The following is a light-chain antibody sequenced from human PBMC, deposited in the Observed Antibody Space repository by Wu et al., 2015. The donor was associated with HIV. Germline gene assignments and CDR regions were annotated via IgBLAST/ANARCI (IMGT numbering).Light chain of an antibody. CDR3: QKYNTAPWT. J-gene: IGKJ1*01. CDR2: PAS. Sequence: DIQLTQSPSFLSASVGDRVTITCRASQGIRDFLAWYQQKPGKAPKVLIYPASTLQSGVPSRFSGSGSGTDFTLTISSLQPEDVATYYCQKYNTAPWTFGQGTKVEMK. CDR1: QGIRDF. V-gene: IGKV1-9*01.